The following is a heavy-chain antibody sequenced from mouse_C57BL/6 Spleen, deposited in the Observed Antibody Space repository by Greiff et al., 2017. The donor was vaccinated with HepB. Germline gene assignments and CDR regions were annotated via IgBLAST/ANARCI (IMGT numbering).Heavy chain of an antibody. CDR1: GYTFTGYW. Sequence: VQLQQSGAELMKPGASVKLSCKATGYTFTGYWIEWVKQRPGHGLEWIGEILPGGGSTNYNEKFKGKATFTADLSSNTAYMQLSSLTTEDSAIYYCARGGFYYFDYWGQGTTLTVSS. V-gene: IGHV1-9*01. CDR3: ARGGFYYFDY. J-gene: IGHJ2*01. CDR2: ILPGGGST.